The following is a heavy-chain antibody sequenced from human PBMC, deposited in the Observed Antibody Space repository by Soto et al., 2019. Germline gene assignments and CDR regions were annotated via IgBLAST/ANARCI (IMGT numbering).Heavy chain of an antibody. J-gene: IGHJ4*02. D-gene: IGHD1-26*01. V-gene: IGHV3-30*18. CDR1: GFTFSSYG. CDR3: AKPGGSYSYGGGQIDY. CDR2: ISYDGSNK. Sequence: QVQLVESGGGVVQPGRSLRLSCAASGFTFSSYGMHWVRQAPGKGLEWVAVISYDGSNKYYADSVKGRFTISRDNSKNTLYLQMNSLRAEDTAVYYCAKPGGSYSYGGGQIDYWGQGTLVTVSS.